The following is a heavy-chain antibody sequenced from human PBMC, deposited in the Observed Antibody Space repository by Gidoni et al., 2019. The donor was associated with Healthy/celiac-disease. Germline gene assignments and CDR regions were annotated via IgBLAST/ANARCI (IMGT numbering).Heavy chain of an antibody. Sequence: EVQLVESVGGLVQPGGSLRLSCAASGFTLRSYWMSWFRQAPGKGLEWVANIKQYGSEKYYVDAVKGRFTISRDNAKNSLYLQMNSLRAEDTAVYYCARDTYCSSTSCYPYYYYGMDVWGQGTTVTVSS. CDR3: ARDTYCSSTSCYPYYYYGMDV. J-gene: IGHJ6*02. CDR2: IKQYGSEK. CDR1: GFTLRSYW. D-gene: IGHD2-2*01. V-gene: IGHV3-7*01.